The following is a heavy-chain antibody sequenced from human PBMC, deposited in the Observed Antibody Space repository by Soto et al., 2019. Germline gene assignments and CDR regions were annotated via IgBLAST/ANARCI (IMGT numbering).Heavy chain of an antibody. J-gene: IGHJ4*02. CDR1: GFTFSSYG. D-gene: IGHD3-10*01. V-gene: IGHV3-30*18. CDR3: AKDGMVRGVIRPGY. Sequence: GGSVRLSCAAAGFTFSSYGRSWVRQAPGKGLEWVSVITYDGSNKYYADSVKGRFTISRDNSKNTLYLQMNSLRAEDTAVYYCAKDGMVRGVIRPGYWGQGTLVTVSS. CDR2: ITYDGSNK.